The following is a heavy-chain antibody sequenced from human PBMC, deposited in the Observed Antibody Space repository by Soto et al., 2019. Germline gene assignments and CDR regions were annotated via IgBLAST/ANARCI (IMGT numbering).Heavy chain of an antibody. J-gene: IGHJ3*02. D-gene: IGHD1-7*01. CDR3: ARGLDWNLTGGGAFDI. CDR2: IYYSGST. CDR1: GGSISSGGYY. Sequence: SETLSLTCTVSGGSISSGGYYWSWIRQHPGKGLEWIGYIYYSGSTYYNPSLKSRVTISVDTSKNQFSLKLSSVTAADTAVYYCARGLDWNLTGGGAFDIWGQGXMVTV. V-gene: IGHV4-31*03.